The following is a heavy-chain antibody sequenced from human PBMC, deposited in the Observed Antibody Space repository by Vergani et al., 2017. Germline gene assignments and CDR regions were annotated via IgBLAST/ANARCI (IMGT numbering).Heavy chain of an antibody. V-gene: IGHV1-69*08. J-gene: IGHJ6*02. CDR2: IIPILGIA. CDR1: GGTFSSYT. CDR3: AGEGHYYGSGSSYYGMDV. D-gene: IGHD3-10*01. Sequence: QVQLVQSGAEVKKPGSSVKVSCKASGGTFSSYTISWVRQAPGQGLEWMGRIIPILGIANYAQKFQGRVTITADKSTSTAYIELSSLRSEDTAVYYCAGEGHYYGSGSSYYGMDVWGQGTTVTVSS.